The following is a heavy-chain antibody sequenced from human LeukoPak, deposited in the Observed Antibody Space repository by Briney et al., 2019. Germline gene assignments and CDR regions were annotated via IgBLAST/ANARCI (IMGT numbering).Heavy chain of an antibody. CDR2: ISSSSTPI. J-gene: IGHJ4*02. Sequence: PGGSLRLSCAASAFTFSSYGMNWVRQAPGKGLEWVSYISSSSTPIYYADSVKGRFTISRDNAKNLLYLQMNSLRDEDTALYYCARDQFTMVRGVNFDYWGQGTLVTVSS. CDR1: AFTFSSYG. CDR3: ARDQFTMVRGVNFDY. D-gene: IGHD3-10*01. V-gene: IGHV3-48*02.